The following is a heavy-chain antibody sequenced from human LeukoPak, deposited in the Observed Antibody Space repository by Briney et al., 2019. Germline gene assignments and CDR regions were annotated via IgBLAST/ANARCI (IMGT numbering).Heavy chain of an antibody. V-gene: IGHV6-1*01. CDR1: GDSVSSNSAA. J-gene: IGHJ5*02. CDR2: TYYRSKWSN. Sequence: SQTLSLTCAISGDSVSSNSAAWSWIRRSPSRGLEWLGRTYYRSKWSNDYAVSVKSRITINPDTSKNQFSLQLDSVTPEDTAVYYCARESRGITMIRGRIDPWGQGTLVTVSS. CDR3: ARESRGITMIRGRIDP. D-gene: IGHD3-10*01.